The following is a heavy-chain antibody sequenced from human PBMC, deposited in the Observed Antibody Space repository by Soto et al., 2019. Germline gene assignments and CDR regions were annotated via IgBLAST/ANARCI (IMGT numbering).Heavy chain of an antibody. J-gene: IGHJ6*03. CDR3: AKSVVTTHHLYQYMDV. CDR2: ITWNGVAM. CDR1: GFAFRDFA. D-gene: IGHD1-1*01. V-gene: IGHV3-9*01. Sequence: GGSLRLSCAASGFAFRDFAFHWVRQTPGKGLEWVSGITWNGVAMGYADSVKGRFTISRDDAKNSLYLQMNSLRPEDTAFFYCAKSVVTTHHLYQYMDVWGKGTSVTVSS.